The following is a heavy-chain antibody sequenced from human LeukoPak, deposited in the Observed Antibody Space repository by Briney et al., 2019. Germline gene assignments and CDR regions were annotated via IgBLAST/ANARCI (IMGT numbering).Heavy chain of an antibody. CDR2: IRYDGSNK. Sequence: PGGSLRLPCAASGFTFSSYGMHWVRQAPGKGLEWVAFIRYDGSNKYYADSVKGRFTISRDNSKNTLYLQMNSLRAEDTAVYYCATSRSGGSGYYSTFDYWGQGTLVTVSS. V-gene: IGHV3-30*02. CDR3: ATSRSGGSGYYSTFDY. J-gene: IGHJ4*02. D-gene: IGHD3-22*01. CDR1: GFTFSSYG.